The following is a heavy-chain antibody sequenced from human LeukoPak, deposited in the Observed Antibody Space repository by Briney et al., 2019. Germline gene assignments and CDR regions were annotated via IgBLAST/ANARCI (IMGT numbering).Heavy chain of an antibody. CDR1: GGSISSGSYY. V-gene: IGHV4-61*02. D-gene: IGHD6-13*01. Sequence: PSETLSLTCTVSGGSISSGSYYWSWIRQPAGKGLEWIGRIYTSGSTNYNPSLKSRVTISVDTSKNQFSLKLSSVTAADTAVYYCASESSSWASYYYYYYYMDVWGKGTTVTVSS. CDR3: ASESSSWASYYYYYYYMDV. CDR2: IYTSGST. J-gene: IGHJ6*03.